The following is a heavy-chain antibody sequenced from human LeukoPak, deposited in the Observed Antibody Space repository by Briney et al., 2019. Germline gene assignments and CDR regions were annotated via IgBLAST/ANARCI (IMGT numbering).Heavy chain of an antibody. D-gene: IGHD3-3*01. CDR1: GFTFNSYW. Sequence: GGSLRLSCAASGFTFNSYWMNWVRQAPGKGLEWVANIRQDGNEKNYVDSVKGRFTISRDNAKNSLYLQMNSLRAEDTAVYYCAKDFYVSVFGVVIPDYWGQGTLVTVSS. J-gene: IGHJ4*02. CDR2: IRQDGNEK. CDR3: AKDFYVSVFGVVIPDY. V-gene: IGHV3-7*03.